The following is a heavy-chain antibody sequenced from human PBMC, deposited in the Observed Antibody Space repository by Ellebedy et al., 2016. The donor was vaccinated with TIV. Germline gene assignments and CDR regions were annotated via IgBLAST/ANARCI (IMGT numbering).Heavy chain of an antibody. CDR2: VWYDGSKQ. D-gene: IGHD6-19*01. V-gene: IGHV3-33*08. CDR3: ASGIALAHKVY. CDR1: GFTFSDYV. Sequence: PGGSLRLSCAVSGFTFSDYVMHLVRQTPCQGLAWLAVVWYDGSKQYYAESVKGRFTIFRDNSKNTLYLQLYSLRAEDTAVYYCASGIALAHKVYWGQGTLVTVSS. J-gene: IGHJ4*02.